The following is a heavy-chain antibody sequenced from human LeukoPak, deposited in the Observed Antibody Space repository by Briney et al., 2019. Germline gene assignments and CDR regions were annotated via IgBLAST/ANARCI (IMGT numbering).Heavy chain of an antibody. Sequence: GGSLRLSCAASGFTFSNAWMNWVRQAPGKGLECVSSLSFGGGTIYYADSVKGRFTISRDTSKNTLYLQMNSLRAEDTAIYYCAKEVVPGTSRSFDYWGQGTLVTVSS. D-gene: IGHD2-2*01. CDR1: GFTFSNAW. CDR3: AKEVVPGTSRSFDY. J-gene: IGHJ4*02. CDR2: LSFGGGTI. V-gene: IGHV3-23*01.